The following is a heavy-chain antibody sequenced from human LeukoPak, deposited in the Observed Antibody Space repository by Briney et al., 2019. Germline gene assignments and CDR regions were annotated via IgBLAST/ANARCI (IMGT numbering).Heavy chain of an antibody. CDR1: GFSFSSYW. CDR2: IKQDGSDK. J-gene: IGHJ4*02. V-gene: IGHV3-7*03. CDR3: AKDQRWESPHYLDS. Sequence: AGGSLRPSCAASGFSFSSYWMSWVRQAPGKGLEWVANIKQDGSDKYYLTSVRGRFTISRDNAKNSLFLQMNSLRVEDTAVYYCAKDQRWESPHYLDSWGQGTLVTVSS. D-gene: IGHD1-26*01.